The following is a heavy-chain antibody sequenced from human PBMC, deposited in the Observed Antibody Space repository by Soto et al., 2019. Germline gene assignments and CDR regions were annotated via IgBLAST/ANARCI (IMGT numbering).Heavy chain of an antibody. D-gene: IGHD3-22*01. CDR3: AKDPYDSSGYDY. V-gene: IGHV3-23*01. CDR1: GFTFSSYA. Sequence: EVQLLESGGGLVQPGGSLRLSCAASGFTFSSYAMSWVRQAPGKGLEWVSAISGSGGSTYYADSVKGRFTISRDNSKNTLDLQMNSLRAEDTAVYYCAKDPYDSSGYDYWGQGTLVTVSS. J-gene: IGHJ4*02. CDR2: ISGSGGST.